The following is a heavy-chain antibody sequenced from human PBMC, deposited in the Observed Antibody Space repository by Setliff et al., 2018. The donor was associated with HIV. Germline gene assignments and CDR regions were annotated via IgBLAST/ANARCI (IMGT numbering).Heavy chain of an antibody. D-gene: IGHD6-19*01. Sequence: ASVKVSCKASRYTFTGYYIHWVRQAPGQGLEWMGWINPNSGATNYAQKFEDKVTMTRDTSLSTGYMNLSRLRSDDTAVYYCARGGEIALAAHRRWLDSWGQGTLVTVSS. CDR1: RYTFTGYY. CDR2: INPNSGAT. CDR3: ARGGEIALAAHRRWLDS. J-gene: IGHJ5*01. V-gene: IGHV1-2*02.